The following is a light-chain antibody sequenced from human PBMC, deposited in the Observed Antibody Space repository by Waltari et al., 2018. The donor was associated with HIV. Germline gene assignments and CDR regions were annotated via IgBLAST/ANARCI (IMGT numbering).Light chain of an antibody. Sequence: QTVVTQEPSFSVSPGGTVTLTCGLSSGSVSTSYSPSWYQQTTGQAPRTLIYSTNPRSSGVPDRFSGSILGNKAALTITGAQADEESDYYCVLYMGSGISVFGGGTKLTVL. CDR1: SGSVSTSYS. CDR3: VLYMGSGISV. V-gene: IGLV8-61*01. J-gene: IGLJ3*02. CDR2: STN.